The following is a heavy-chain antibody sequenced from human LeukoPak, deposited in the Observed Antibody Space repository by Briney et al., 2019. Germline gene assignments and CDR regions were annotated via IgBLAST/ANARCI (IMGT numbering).Heavy chain of an antibody. J-gene: IGHJ4*02. D-gene: IGHD2-2*01. V-gene: IGHV4-59*08. CDR2: IYYSGSN. CDR1: GGSISSYY. CDR3: ARQQYASGNSYYLDY. Sequence: PSETLSLTCSVSGGSISSYYWSWIRQAPGKGLQWIGYIYYSGSNNYNPSLERGGTITVETYKKQFSLKQSSVTAADTAVYYCARQQYASGNSYYLDYWGQGTRVTVSS.